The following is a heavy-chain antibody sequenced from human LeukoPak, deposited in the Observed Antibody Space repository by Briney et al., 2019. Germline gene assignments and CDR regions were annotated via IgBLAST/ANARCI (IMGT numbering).Heavy chain of an antibody. D-gene: IGHD3-3*01. CDR1: GGTFSNYA. CDR2: MNPNSGNT. J-gene: IGHJ6*02. V-gene: IGHV1-8*02. Sequence: ASVKVSCRASGGTFSNYAIGWVRQATGQGLEWMGWMNPNSGNTGYAQKFQGRVTMTRNTSISTAYMELSSLRSEDTAVYYCARVSSVAYYDFWSGYYSGPHPYYYYGMDVWGQGTTVTVSS. CDR3: ARVSSVAYYDFWSGYYSGPHPYYYYGMDV.